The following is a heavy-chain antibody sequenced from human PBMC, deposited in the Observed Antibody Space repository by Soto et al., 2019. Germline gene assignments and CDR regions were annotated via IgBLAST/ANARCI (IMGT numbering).Heavy chain of an antibody. Sequence: GASVKVSCKASGYTFTSYGISWVRQAPGQGLEWMGWISAYNGNTNYAQKLQGRVTMTTDTSTSTAYMELRSLRSDDTAVYYCARVKYDILTGYPHFDYWGQGTLVTVS. J-gene: IGHJ4*02. V-gene: IGHV1-18*01. CDR1: GYTFTSYG. CDR3: ARVKYDILTGYPHFDY. D-gene: IGHD3-9*01. CDR2: ISAYNGNT.